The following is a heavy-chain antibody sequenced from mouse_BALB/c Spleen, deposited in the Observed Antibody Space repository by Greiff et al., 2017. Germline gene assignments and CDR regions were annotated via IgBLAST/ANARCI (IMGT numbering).Heavy chain of an antibody. CDR3: AGLYYGNGGYFDY. CDR2: ISNGGGST. CDR1: GFTFSSYT. J-gene: IGHJ2*01. D-gene: IGHD2-1*01. V-gene: IGHV5-12-2*01. Sequence: EVMLVESGGGLVQPGGSLKLSCAASGFTFSSYTMSWVRQTPEKRLEWVAYISNGGGSTYYPDSVKGRFTISRDNAKNTLYLQMSSLRSEDTAMYYCAGLYYGNGGYFDYWGQGTTLTVSS.